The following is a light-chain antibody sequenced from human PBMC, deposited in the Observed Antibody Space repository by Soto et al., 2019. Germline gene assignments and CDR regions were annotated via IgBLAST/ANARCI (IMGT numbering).Light chain of an antibody. CDR2: GSS. CDR3: QQYNVWST. Sequence: EIVMTQSPATLSVSPGERATLSCRASQSVSSNLAWYQQKPGQAPRLVIHGSSTRATGIPARFSGSGSGTEFTLTISSLHYEDVAVYYCQQYNVWSTFGQGTKVEIK. CDR1: QSVSSN. V-gene: IGKV3-15*01. J-gene: IGKJ1*01.